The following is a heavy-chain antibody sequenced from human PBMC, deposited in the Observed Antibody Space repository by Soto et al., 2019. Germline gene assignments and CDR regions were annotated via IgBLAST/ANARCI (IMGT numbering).Heavy chain of an antibody. CDR2: ISSSGSTI. V-gene: IGHV3-48*03. CDR1: GFTFSSYE. Sequence: PGGSLRLSCAASGFTFSSYEMNWVRQAPGKGLEWVSYISSSGSTIYYADSVKGRFTISRDNAKDSLYLQMNSQRAEDTAVYYCARGDYGRTLGVGLYWGRGTLVTVSS. D-gene: IGHD4-17*01. CDR3: ARGDYGRTLGVGLY. J-gene: IGHJ4*02.